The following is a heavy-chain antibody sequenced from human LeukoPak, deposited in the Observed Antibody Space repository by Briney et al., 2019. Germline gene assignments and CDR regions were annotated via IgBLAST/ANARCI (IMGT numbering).Heavy chain of an antibody. CDR2: IYSGGST. J-gene: IGHJ6*02. V-gene: IGHV3-66*01. D-gene: IGHD1-14*01. CDR3: ARSKPTDYYYNGMDV. CDR1: GFTVNSNY. Sequence: GGSLRLSCAPSGFTVNSNYMSWVRQAPGKGLEWVSIIYSGGSTYYADSVKGRFTISRDNSKNTLDLQMNSLRVEDTAVYFCARSKPTDYYYNGMDVWGQGTTVTVSS.